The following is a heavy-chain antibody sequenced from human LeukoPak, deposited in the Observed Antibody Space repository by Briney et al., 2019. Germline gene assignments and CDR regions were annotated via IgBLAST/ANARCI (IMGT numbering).Heavy chain of an antibody. V-gene: IGHV4-4*09. D-gene: IGHD3-22*01. J-gene: IGHJ3*02. CDR2: IYTSGST. Sequence: SETLSLTCTVSGGSISSYYWSWIRQPPGKGLEWIGYIYTSGSTNYNPSLKSRVTISVDTSKNQFSLKLSSVTAADTAVYYCARGSLTIIVVNDAFDIWGQGTMVTVSS. CDR1: GGSISSYY. CDR3: ARGSLTIIVVNDAFDI.